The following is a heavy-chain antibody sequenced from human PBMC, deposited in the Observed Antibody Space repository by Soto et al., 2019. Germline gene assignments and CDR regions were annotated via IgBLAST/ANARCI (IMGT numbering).Heavy chain of an antibody. CDR1: GGSISSSSYY. J-gene: IGHJ5*02. CDR3: AKHDAIFGVVTPRGWFDP. D-gene: IGHD3-3*01. Sequence: QLQLQESGPGLVKPSETLSLTCTVSGGSISSSSYYWGWIRQPPGKGLEWIGSIYYSVSTYYNPSIKRRVTISVDTSKNQFSLKLSSVTAADTAVYYCAKHDAIFGVVTPRGWFDPWGQGTLVTVSS. V-gene: IGHV4-39*01. CDR2: IYYSVST.